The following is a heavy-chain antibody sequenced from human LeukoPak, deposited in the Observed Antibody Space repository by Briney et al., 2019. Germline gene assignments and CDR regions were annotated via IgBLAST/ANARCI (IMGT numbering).Heavy chain of an antibody. Sequence: WASVKVSCKASGGTFSSYAISWVRQAPGQGLEWMGGIIPIFGTANYAQKFQGRVTITADESTSTAYMELSSLRSEDTAVYYCAREVGYNWNDEGYYYYYYMDVWGKGTTVTVSS. CDR1: GGTFSSYA. CDR2: IIPIFGTA. CDR3: AREVGYNWNDEGYYYYYYMDV. D-gene: IGHD1-20*01. J-gene: IGHJ6*03. V-gene: IGHV1-69*13.